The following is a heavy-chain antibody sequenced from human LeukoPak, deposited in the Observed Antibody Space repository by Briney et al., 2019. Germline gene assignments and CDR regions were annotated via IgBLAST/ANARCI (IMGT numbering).Heavy chain of an antibody. CDR1: GYTFTDYD. CDR3: ARARSYRHQLNALSYWFDP. J-gene: IGHJ5*02. Sequence: ASVRVSCKSSGYTFTDYDINWVRQAAGQGLEWMGWMNPDSGNTGYAQRFQSRVIMTSDTSINTAYMELTSLRSEDTAVYYCARARSYRHQLNALSYWFDPWGQGTLVTVSS. D-gene: IGHD5-24*01. V-gene: IGHV1-8*02. CDR2: MNPDSGNT.